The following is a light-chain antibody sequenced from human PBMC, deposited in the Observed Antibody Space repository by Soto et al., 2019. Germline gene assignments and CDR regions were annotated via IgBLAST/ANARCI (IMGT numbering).Light chain of an antibody. CDR3: QQRSNWPPSWT. J-gene: IGKJ2*02. CDR2: YAS. Sequence: EIVLTQSPATLSLSPGERATLSCRASQSVSSYLAWYQQKPGQAPRLLIYYASNRATGIPARFSGSGSGTDFTLTISSLEPEDFAVYYCQQRSNWPPSWTFGQGTKLEIK. V-gene: IGKV3-11*01. CDR1: QSVSSY.